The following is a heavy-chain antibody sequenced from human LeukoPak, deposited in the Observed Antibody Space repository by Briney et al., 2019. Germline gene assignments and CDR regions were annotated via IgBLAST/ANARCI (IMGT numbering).Heavy chain of an antibody. Sequence: GGSLRLSCAASGFTFSSYWMSWVRQAPGKGLEWVANIKQDGSEKYYVDSVKGRFTISRDNAKNSLYLQMNSPRADDTAVHYCARLYSSSVNFWGQGTMVTVSS. V-gene: IGHV3-7*01. CDR2: IKQDGSEK. D-gene: IGHD6-13*01. CDR3: ARLYSSSVNF. CDR1: GFTFSSYW. J-gene: IGHJ4*02.